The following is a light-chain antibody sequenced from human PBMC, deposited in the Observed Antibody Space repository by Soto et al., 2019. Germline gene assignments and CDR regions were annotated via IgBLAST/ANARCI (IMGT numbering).Light chain of an antibody. V-gene: IGKV3-20*01. CDR1: QSVSYY. CDR3: QQYGTYPGLT. Sequence: EIVLTQSPGTLSLSPGEGATLSCRTSQSVSYYLAWYQQKPGQAPRLLIYSASSRATGIPDRFSGSGSGTDFTLTISRLEPEDSAVYYCQQYGTYPGLTLGPGTKVDIK. CDR2: SAS. J-gene: IGKJ3*01.